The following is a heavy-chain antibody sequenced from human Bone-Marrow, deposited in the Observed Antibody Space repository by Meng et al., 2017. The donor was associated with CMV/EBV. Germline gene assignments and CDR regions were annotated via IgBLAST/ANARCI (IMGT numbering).Heavy chain of an antibody. CDR2: IYSGGST. V-gene: IGHV3-53*01. CDR1: GFTFSSYA. CDR3: ASSSIAARFPDY. D-gene: IGHD6-6*01. Sequence: GGSLRLSCAASGFTFSSYAMSWVRQAPGKGLEWVSVIYSGGSTYYADSVKGRFTISRDNSKNTLYLQMNSLRAEDTAVYYCASSSIAARFPDYWGQGTLVTVSS. J-gene: IGHJ4*02.